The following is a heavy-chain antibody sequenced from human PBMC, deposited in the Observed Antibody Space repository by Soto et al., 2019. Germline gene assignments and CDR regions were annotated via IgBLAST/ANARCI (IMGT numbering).Heavy chain of an antibody. V-gene: IGHV3-30*18. CDR3: AKDQTWTPDWFDP. D-gene: IGHD5-12*01. CDR1: GFTFSSYG. Sequence: GGSLRLSCAASGFTFSSYGMHWVRQAPGKGLEWVAVISYDGSNKYYADSVKGRFTISRDNSKNTLYLQMNSLRAEDTAVYYCAKDQTWTPDWFDPWGQGTLVTVSS. J-gene: IGHJ5*02. CDR2: ISYDGSNK.